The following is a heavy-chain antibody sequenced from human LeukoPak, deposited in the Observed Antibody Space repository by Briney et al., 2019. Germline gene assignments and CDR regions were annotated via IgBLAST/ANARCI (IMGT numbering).Heavy chain of an antibody. J-gene: IGHJ4*02. D-gene: IGHD3-22*01. CDR2: INGGSGNT. V-gene: IGHV1-3*01. CDR1: GYTFTDYT. Sequence: WASVTVSYTASGYTFTDYTMHWLRQAPGQGLDWMGWINGGSGNTKYSPEFQGRVTITRDTSASTAYMELSSLRSEDTAVYYCANPRYDSSGYYYVDWGQGTLVTVSS. CDR3: ANPRYDSSGYYYVD.